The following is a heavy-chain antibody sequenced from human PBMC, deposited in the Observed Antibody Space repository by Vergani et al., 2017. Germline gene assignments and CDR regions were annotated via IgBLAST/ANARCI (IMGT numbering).Heavy chain of an antibody. D-gene: IGHD3-16*01. J-gene: IGHJ4*02. CDR1: GFTFSSYG. CDR2: ISYDGSNK. CDR3: AKYESNY. V-gene: IGHV3-30*18. Sequence: QVQLVASGGGVDQPGRSLRLSCAASGFTFSSYGRHWVRQAPGKGLEWVAVISYDGSNKYYADSVKGRFTISRDQSKNTRYLQMNSLRAEDTAMYYGAKYESNYWGGGTLVSVSS.